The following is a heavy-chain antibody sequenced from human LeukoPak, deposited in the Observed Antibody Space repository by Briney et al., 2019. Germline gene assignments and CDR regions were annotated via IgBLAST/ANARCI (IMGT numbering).Heavy chain of an antibody. CDR1: GGSISSGGYY. CDR3: ARAVGGVGYCSSTSCYTFDI. CDR2: IYHSGST. D-gene: IGHD2-2*02. V-gene: IGHV4-30-2*01. Sequence: PSETLSLTCTVSGGSISSGGYYWSWIRQPPGKGLEWIGYIYHSGSTYYNPSLKSRVTISVDRSKNQFSLKLSPVTAADTAVYYCARAVGGVGYCSSTSCYTFDIWGQGTMVTVSS. J-gene: IGHJ3*02.